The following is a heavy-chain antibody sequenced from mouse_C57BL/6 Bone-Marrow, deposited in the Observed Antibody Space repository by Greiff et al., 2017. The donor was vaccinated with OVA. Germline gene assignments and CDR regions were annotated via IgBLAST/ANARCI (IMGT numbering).Heavy chain of an antibody. J-gene: IGHJ1*03. V-gene: IGHV1-5*01. CDR1: GYTFTSYW. D-gene: IGHD1-1*01. CDR3: TRTTVVAPDWYFDV. Sequence: VQLQQSGTVLARPGASVKMSCKTSGYTFTSYWMHWVKQRPGQGLEWIGAIYPGNSDTSYNQKFKGKAKLTAVTSASTAYMELSSLTNEDSAVYYCTRTTVVAPDWYFDVWGTGTTVTVSS. CDR2: IYPGNSDT.